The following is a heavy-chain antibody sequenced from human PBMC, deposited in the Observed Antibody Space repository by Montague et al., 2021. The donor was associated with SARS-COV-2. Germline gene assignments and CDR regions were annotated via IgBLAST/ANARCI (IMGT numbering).Heavy chain of an antibody. CDR2: IYHRGST. Sequence: SETLSLTCAVSGGSISSSNWWSWVRQPPGKGLEWIGVIYHRGSTNYNPSIKSRVTISVDKSKNQFSLKLSSVTAADTAVYYCVYRDYYYYYGMDVWGQGTTVTVSS. J-gene: IGHJ6*02. D-gene: IGHD5-12*01. V-gene: IGHV4-4*02. CDR3: VYRDYYYYYGMDV. CDR1: GGSISSSNW.